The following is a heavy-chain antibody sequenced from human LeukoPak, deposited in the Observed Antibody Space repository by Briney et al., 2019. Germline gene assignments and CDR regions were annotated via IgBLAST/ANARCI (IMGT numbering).Heavy chain of an antibody. Sequence: GGSLRLSCAASGFTFSNAWMSWVRQAPGKGLEWVGRIKSKTDGGTTDYAAPVKGRFTISRDDSKNTLYLQMNSLKTEDTAVYYCTSAEGYCNGASCYSGWFDPWGQGTLVTVSS. CDR1: GFTFSNAW. CDR3: TSAEGYCNGASCYSGWFDP. D-gene: IGHD2-15*01. CDR2: IKSKTDGGTT. J-gene: IGHJ5*02. V-gene: IGHV3-15*01.